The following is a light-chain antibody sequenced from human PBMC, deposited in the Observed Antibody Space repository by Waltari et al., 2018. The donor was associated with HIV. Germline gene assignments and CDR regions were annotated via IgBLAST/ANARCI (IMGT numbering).Light chain of an antibody. CDR2: MYN. J-gene: IGLJ1*01. CDR1: SSNIGSNY. Sequence: QSVLTQPPSASGTPGQRVTISCSGSSSNIGSNYVYWYQQLPGTAPERLMYMYNQQPSGVPDRFSVSESGTSASLAISVLRSEDEADYYCAAWYDSLSGLVFGSGTKVTVL. V-gene: IGLV1-47*01. CDR3: AAWYDSLSGLV.